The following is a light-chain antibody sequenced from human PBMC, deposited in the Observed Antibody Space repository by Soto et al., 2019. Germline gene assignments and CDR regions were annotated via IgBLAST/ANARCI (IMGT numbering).Light chain of an antibody. Sequence: DIQMTQSPSSLSASVGDRVTITCRAIHDIGHYLAWYQQKPGKTPDLLIYFGSALQSGVPSRFSGSGSGTDFTLTISRLLPEDVATYYCQKYDGVPHTFGGGTRVAIK. CDR3: QKYDGVPHT. CDR1: HDIGHY. V-gene: IGKV1-27*01. J-gene: IGKJ4*01. CDR2: FGS.